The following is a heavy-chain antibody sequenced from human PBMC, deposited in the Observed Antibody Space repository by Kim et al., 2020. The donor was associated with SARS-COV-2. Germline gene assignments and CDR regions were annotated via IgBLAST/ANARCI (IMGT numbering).Heavy chain of an antibody. V-gene: IGHV3-23*01. CDR2: ISGSGGST. Sequence: GGSLRLSCAASGFTFSSYAMSWVRQAPGKGLEWVSAISGSGGSTYYADSVKGRFTISRDNSKNTLYLQMNSLRAEDTAVYYCAKVPNYYDSSGYYARGPVFGAFDIWGQGTMVTVSS. D-gene: IGHD3-22*01. CDR1: GFTFSSYA. J-gene: IGHJ3*02. CDR3: AKVPNYYDSSGYYARGPVFGAFDI.